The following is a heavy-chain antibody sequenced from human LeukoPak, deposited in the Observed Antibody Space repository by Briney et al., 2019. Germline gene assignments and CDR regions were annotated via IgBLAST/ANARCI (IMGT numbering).Heavy chain of an antibody. CDR3: AKSLATGWYVNEY. Sequence: GGSLRLSCVASGFTFSSYAMSWVRQAPGEGLEWVSAISDSGGITDYTDSVKGRFTISRDNSKDTLYLQMSSLRVEDTAVYYCAKSLATGWYVNEYWGQGTLVTVSS. V-gene: IGHV3-23*01. CDR2: ISDSGGIT. CDR1: GFTFSSYA. D-gene: IGHD6-19*01. J-gene: IGHJ4*02.